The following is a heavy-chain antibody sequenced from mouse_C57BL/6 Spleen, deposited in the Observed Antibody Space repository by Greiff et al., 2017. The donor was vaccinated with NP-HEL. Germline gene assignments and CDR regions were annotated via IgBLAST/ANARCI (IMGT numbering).Heavy chain of an antibody. CDR2: IYPGDGDT. D-gene: IGHD2-3*01. Sequence: VQLQQSGAELVKPGASVKISCKASGYAFSSYWMNWVKQRPGKGLEWIGQIYPGDGDTNYNGKFKGKATLTADKSSSTAYMQRSSLTSEDSAVYCGAREQIYDGYPHWYFDVWGTGTTVTVSS. CDR3: AREQIYDGYPHWYFDV. J-gene: IGHJ1*03. CDR1: GYAFSSYW. V-gene: IGHV1-80*01.